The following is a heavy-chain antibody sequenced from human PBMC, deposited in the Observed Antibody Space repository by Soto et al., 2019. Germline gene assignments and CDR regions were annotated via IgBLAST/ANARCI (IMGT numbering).Heavy chain of an antibody. D-gene: IGHD3-22*01. J-gene: IGHJ5*02. Sequence: SETLSLTCTVSGGSISSYYWSWIRQPPGKGLEWIGYIYYSGSTNYNPSLKSRVTISVDTSKNQFSLKLSSVTAADTAVYYSARDRRYYYEFDPWGQGTLVTVSS. CDR3: ARDRRYYYEFDP. V-gene: IGHV4-59*01. CDR1: GGSISSYY. CDR2: IYYSGST.